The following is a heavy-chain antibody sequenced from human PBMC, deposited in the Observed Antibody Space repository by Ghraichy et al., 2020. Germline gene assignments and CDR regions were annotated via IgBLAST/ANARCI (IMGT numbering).Heavy chain of an antibody. CDR2: IYYSGST. J-gene: IGHJ4*02. V-gene: IGHV4-59*01. CDR1: GGSISSYY. Sequence: SETLSLTCTVSGGSISSYYWSWIRQPPGKGLEWIGYIYYSGSTNYNPSLKSRVTISVDTSKNQFSLKLSSVTAADTAVYYGATQSSYYDVGGQVYYFDYWGQGTLVTVSS. D-gene: IGHD3-3*01. CDR3: ATQSSYYDVGGQVYYFDY.